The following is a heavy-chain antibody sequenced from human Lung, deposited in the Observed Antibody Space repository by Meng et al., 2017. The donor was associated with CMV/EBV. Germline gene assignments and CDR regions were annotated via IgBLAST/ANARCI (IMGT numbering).Heavy chain of an antibody. CDR2: SNWNGGNT. D-gene: IGHD2-2*01. J-gene: IGHJ4*02. CDR1: GFTLNDYG. Sequence: GGSLRLXCAASGFTLNDYGMSWVRQVPGKGLEWVSGSNWNGGNTGYAAAVKGRFTIFRDNAKNSLTLQMKSLRAEDTALYYCAREPWFSTSSGGDYWGKGVLVTVSS. CDR3: AREPWFSTSSGGDY. V-gene: IGHV3-20*04.